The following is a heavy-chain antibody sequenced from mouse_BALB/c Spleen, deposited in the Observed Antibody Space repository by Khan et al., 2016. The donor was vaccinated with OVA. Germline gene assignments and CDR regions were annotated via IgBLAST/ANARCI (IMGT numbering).Heavy chain of an antibody. CDR1: GYTFTDYN. CDR3: LRSGYGSFAY. V-gene: IGHV1S29*02. J-gene: IGHJ3*01. D-gene: IGHD3-1*01. CDR2: IFPYNGGT. Sequence: VQLQQSGPELVKPGASVKISCKASGYTFTDYNMDWVKQSHGKSLEWIGYIFPYNGGTGYNQKFKSKATLTVDNSSRTAYMEFRSLTSEASAVYYCLRSGYGSFAYWGQGTLVTVSA.